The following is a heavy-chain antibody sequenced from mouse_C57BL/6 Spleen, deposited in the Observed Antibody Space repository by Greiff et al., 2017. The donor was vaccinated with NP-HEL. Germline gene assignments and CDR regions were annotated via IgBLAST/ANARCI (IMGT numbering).Heavy chain of an antibody. Sequence: QVQLKQPGAELVKPGASVKMSCKASGYTFTSYWITWVKQRPGQGLEWIGDIYPGSGSTNYNEKFKSKATLTVDTSSSTAYMQLSSLTSEESAVYYCARVRLPYAMDYWGQGTSVTVSS. CDR1: GYTFTSYW. D-gene: IGHD3-2*02. CDR3: ARVRLPYAMDY. J-gene: IGHJ4*01. CDR2: IYPGSGST. V-gene: IGHV1-55*01.